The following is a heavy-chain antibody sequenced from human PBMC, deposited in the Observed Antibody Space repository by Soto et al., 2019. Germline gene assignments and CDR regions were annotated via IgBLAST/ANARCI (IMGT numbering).Heavy chain of an antibody. CDR1: GYTFTGYY. CDR2: INPNSGGT. Sequence: ASVKVSCKASGYTFTGYYMHWVRQAPGQGLEWMGWINPNSGGTNYAQKFQGWVTMTRDTSISTAYMELSRLRSDDTAVYYCARDRSGSGSYRDNYYYYYMDVWGKGTTVTVSS. V-gene: IGHV1-2*04. D-gene: IGHD3-10*01. J-gene: IGHJ6*03. CDR3: ARDRSGSGSYRDNYYYYYMDV.